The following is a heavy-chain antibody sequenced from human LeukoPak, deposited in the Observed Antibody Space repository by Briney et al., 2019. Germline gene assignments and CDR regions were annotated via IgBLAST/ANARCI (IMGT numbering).Heavy chain of an antibody. CDR3: ATSSYYYDSSGYTLVGYFQH. Sequence: SVKVSCKASGGTFSGYAISWVRQAPGQGLEWMGGIIPIFGTANYAQKFQGRVTITADESTSTAYMELSSLRSEDTAVYYCATSSYYYDSSGYTLVGYFQHWGQGTLVTVSS. D-gene: IGHD3-22*01. CDR1: GGTFSGYA. CDR2: IIPIFGTA. J-gene: IGHJ1*01. V-gene: IGHV1-69*13.